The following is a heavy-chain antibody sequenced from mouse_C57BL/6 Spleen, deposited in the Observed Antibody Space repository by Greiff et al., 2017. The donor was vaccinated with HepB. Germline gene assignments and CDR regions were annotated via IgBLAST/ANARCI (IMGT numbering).Heavy chain of an antibody. CDR2: INPNNGGT. V-gene: IGHV1-22*01. CDR3: ARDYSKGCYMDY. Sequence: VQLKESGPELVKPGASVKMSCTASGYTFTDYNMHWVKQSHGKSLEWIGYINPNNGGTSYNQKFKGKATLTVNKSSSTAYMELRSLTSEDSAVYYCARDYSKGCYMDYWGQGTSVTVSS. D-gene: IGHD2-5*01. CDR1: GYTFTDYN. J-gene: IGHJ4*01.